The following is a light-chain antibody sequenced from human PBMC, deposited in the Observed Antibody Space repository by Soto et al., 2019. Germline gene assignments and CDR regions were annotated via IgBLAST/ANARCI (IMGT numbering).Light chain of an antibody. CDR3: QQYGSSPHIT. CDR1: QSVSSSY. J-gene: IGKJ3*01. CDR2: GAS. V-gene: IGKV3-20*01. Sequence: EIVLTQSPGTLSLSPGERATLSCRASQSVSSSYLAWYQQKPGQAPRLLIYGASRRATGIPDRFSGSGSGTAFTRTISRLEPEDFALYYCQQYGSSPHITFGPGNKVDIK.